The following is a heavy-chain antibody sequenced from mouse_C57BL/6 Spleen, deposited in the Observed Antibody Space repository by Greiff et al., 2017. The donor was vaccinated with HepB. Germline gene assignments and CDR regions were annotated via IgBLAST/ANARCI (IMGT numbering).Heavy chain of an antibody. CDR2: ISSGGSYT. D-gene: IGHD1-1*01. Sequence: EVKLMESGGDLVKPGGSLKLSCAASGFTFSSYGMSWVRQTPDKRLEWVATISSGGSYTYYPDSVKGRFTISRDNAKNTLYLQMSSLKSEDTAMYYCASYYYGRSDNYWGQGTTLTVAS. CDR1: GFTFSSYG. J-gene: IGHJ2*01. V-gene: IGHV5-6*01. CDR3: ASYYYGRSDNY.